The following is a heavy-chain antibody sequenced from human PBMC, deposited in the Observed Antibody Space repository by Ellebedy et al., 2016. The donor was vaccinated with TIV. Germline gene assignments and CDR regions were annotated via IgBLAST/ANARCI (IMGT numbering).Heavy chain of an antibody. J-gene: IGHJ5*02. D-gene: IGHD3-10*01. CDR1: GYTFTSYY. V-gene: IGHV1-46*01. CDR3: ARHVGMVRGVNLWFDP. CDR2: INPSGGST. Sequence: ASVKVSXXASGYTFTSYYMHWVRQAPGQGLEWMGIINPSGGSTSYAQKFQGRVTMTRDTSTSTVYMELSSLRSEDTAVYYCARHVGMVRGVNLWFDPWGQGTLVTVSS.